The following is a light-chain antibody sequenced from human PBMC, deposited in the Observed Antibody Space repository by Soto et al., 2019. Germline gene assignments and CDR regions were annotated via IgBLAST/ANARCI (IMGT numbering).Light chain of an antibody. CDR3: QQYVGSSRT. J-gene: IGKJ1*01. CDR2: AVS. Sequence: EIVMTQSPATLAVSPGDTATLSCRASQSLGGNLAWYQQKPGQAPRLLIYAVSTRATGIPDRFSGSGSGTDFTLTISRLEPEDFAVYHCQQYVGSSRTFGQGTKVDIK. V-gene: IGKV3-20*01. CDR1: QSLGGN.